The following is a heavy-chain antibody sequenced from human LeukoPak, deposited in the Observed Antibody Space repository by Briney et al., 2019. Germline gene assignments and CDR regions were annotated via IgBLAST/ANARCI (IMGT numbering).Heavy chain of an antibody. D-gene: IGHD4-23*01. Sequence: TSETLSLTCTVSGGSISSGSYYWRWIRQPAGKGLEWIGRIYTSGSTNYNPSLKSRVTISVDTSKNQFSLKLSSVTAADTAVYYCARGEATVVTAPSYYYYYYMDVWGKGTTVTVSS. CDR3: ARGEATVVTAPSYYYYYYMDV. V-gene: IGHV4-61*02. CDR2: IYTSGST. CDR1: GGSISSGSYY. J-gene: IGHJ6*03.